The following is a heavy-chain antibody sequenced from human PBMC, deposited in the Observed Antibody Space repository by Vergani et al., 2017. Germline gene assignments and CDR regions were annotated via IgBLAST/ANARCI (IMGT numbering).Heavy chain of an antibody. D-gene: IGHD6-19*01. CDR2: IRYDGSNK. CDR1: GFTFSSYG. V-gene: IGHV3-30*02. Sequence: QVQLVESGGGVVQPGGSLRLSCAASGFTFSSYGMHWVRQAPGKGLEWVAFIRYDGSNKYYADSVKGRFTISRDNSKNTRYLQMNSLRAEDTAVYYCATIDPCEVAGTYYYYGMDVWGQGTTVTVSS. CDR3: ATIDPCEVAGTYYYYGMDV. J-gene: IGHJ6*02.